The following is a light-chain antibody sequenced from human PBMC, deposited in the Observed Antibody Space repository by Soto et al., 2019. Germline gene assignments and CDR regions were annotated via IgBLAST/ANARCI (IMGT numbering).Light chain of an antibody. J-gene: IGLJ2*01. CDR1: SSDIGGLYNY. Sequence: QSALTQPASVSGSPGQSITISCTGTSSDIGGLYNYVSWYQQHPGKAPKLLIYDVNDRPSGVSDRFSGSKSGNTASLTIFGLQAEAEADLFCSAYSRGATHGVLGGGTKLTVL. V-gene: IGLV2-14*03. CDR2: DVN. CDR3: SAYSRGATHGV.